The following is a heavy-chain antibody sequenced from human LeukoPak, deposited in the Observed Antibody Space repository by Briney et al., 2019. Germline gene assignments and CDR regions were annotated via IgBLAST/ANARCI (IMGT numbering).Heavy chain of an antibody. V-gene: IGHV3-7*03. CDR1: PGITFSDYW. J-gene: IGHJ4*02. CDR2: IRQDGREK. CDR3: VGGIGWQPDY. D-gene: IGHD6-19*01. Sequence: HPGGSLRLSCAASPGITFSDYWMNWVRQAPGKGLEWVAIIRQDGREKLYLDSVKGRFTISRGNAKSSVYLQINSLRAEDTAVYYCVGGIGWQPDYWGQGTLVTVSS.